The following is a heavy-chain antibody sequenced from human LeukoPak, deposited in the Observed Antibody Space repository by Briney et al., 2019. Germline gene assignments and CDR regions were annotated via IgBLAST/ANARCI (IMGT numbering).Heavy chain of an antibody. CDR1: GYTFTSYG. Sequence: GASVKVSCKASGYTFTSYGISWVRQAPGQGLEWMGWISAYNGSTNYAQKLQGRVTMTTDTSTSTAYMELRSLRSDDTAVYYCARDSDPLRFLEWLSYNWFDRWGQGTLVTVSS. CDR2: ISAYNGST. CDR3: ARDSDPLRFLEWLSYNWFDR. D-gene: IGHD3-3*01. J-gene: IGHJ5*02. V-gene: IGHV1-18*01.